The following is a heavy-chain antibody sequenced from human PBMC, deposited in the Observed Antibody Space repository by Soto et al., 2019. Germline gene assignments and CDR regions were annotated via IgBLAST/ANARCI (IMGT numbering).Heavy chain of an antibody. V-gene: IGHV1-2*04. CDR2: INPNSGGT. D-gene: IGHD2-15*01. J-gene: IGHJ6*02. CDR1: GYTFTGYY. CDR3: AISSRRYCSGGSCSPYGMDV. Sequence: QVQLVQSGAEVKKPGASVKVSCKASGYTFTGYYMHWVRQAPGQGLEWMGWINPNSGGTNYAQKFQGWVTMTRDTSISTAYMELSRLRSDDTAVYYCAISSRRYCSGGSCSPYGMDVWGQGTTVTVSS.